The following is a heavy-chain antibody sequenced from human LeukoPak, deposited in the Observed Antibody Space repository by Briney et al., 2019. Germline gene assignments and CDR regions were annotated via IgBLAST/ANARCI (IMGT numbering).Heavy chain of an antibody. V-gene: IGHV3-13*04. CDR2: IGTAGDT. CDR3: ARGAVSLWFSEGGWFDP. CDR1: GFTFSSYD. Sequence: GGSLRLSRAASGFTFSSYDMHWVRQATGKGLEWVSAIGTAGDTYYPGSVKGRFTISRENAKNSLYLQMNSLRAGDTAVYYCARGAVSLWFSEGGWFDPWGQGTLVTVSS. J-gene: IGHJ5*02. D-gene: IGHD3-10*01.